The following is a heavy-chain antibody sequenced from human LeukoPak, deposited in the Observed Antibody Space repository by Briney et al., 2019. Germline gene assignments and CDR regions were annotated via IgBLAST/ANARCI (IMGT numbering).Heavy chain of an antibody. V-gene: IGHV4-4*09. D-gene: IGHD3-10*01. CDR3: ARLKEGIDY. Sequence: SETLSLTCTVSPDSTTSNFWSWVRQPPGKGLEWIGEIHRSGSTNYNPSLQSRVTISIDRSKNQIALELSSVTAADTAVYYCARLKEGIDYWGQGTLVTVSS. J-gene: IGHJ4*02. CDR2: IHRSGST. CDR1: PDSTTSNF.